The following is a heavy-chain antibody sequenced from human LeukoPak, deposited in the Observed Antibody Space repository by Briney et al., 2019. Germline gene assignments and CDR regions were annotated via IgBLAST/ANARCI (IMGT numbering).Heavy chain of an antibody. CDR3: ARAPFLSSAWLVKRGGDYFDY. CDR1: GYTFTSYY. J-gene: IGHJ4*02. D-gene: IGHD6-19*01. V-gene: IGHV1-2*06. Sequence: ASVKVSCKASGYTFTSYYMHWVRQAPGQGLEWMGRINPNSGGTNYAQKFQGRVTMTRDTSISTAYMELSRLRSDDTAVYYCARAPFLSSAWLVKRGGDYFDYWGQGTLVTVSS. CDR2: INPNSGGT.